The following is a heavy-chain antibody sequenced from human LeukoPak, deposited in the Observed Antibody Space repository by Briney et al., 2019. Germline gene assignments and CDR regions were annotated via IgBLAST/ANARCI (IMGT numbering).Heavy chain of an antibody. D-gene: IGHD1-26*01. CDR3: ARLSIVGATSSYYMDV. Sequence: SETLSLTCAVYGGSFSGYYWSWIRQPPGKGLEWIGSINYSGTTYYNPSLKSRVTISVDTSKNQFSLRLSSVTVADTAVYYCARLSIVGATSSYYMDVWGKGTTVTVSS. J-gene: IGHJ6*03. V-gene: IGHV4-34*01. CDR2: INYSGTT. CDR1: GGSFSGYY.